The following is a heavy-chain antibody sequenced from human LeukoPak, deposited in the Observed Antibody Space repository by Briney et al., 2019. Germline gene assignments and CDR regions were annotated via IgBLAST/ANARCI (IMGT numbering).Heavy chain of an antibody. CDR3: ARGREELVVPAYYFDY. D-gene: IGHD2-2*01. Sequence: SETLSLTCAVYGGSFSGYYWSWIRQPPGKGLEWIGEINHSGSANYNPSLKSRVTISVDTSKNQFSLKLSSVTAADTAVYYCARGREELVVPAYYFDYWGQGTLVTVSS. CDR1: GGSFSGYY. V-gene: IGHV4-34*01. J-gene: IGHJ4*02. CDR2: INHSGSA.